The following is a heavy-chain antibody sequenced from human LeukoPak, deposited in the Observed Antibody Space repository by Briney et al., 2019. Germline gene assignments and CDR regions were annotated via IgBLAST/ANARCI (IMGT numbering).Heavy chain of an antibody. CDR2: ISGSGGST. D-gene: IGHD3-3*01. CDR3: AKVSFWSGYRYYYYYGMDV. Sequence: QPGGSLRLSCAASGFTFSSYAMSWVRQAPGKGLEWVSAISGSGGSTYYADSVKGRFTISRDNSKNTLYLQMNSLRAEDTAVYYCAKVSFWSGYRYYYYYGMDVWGQGTTVTVSS. J-gene: IGHJ6*02. CDR1: GFTFSSYA. V-gene: IGHV3-23*01.